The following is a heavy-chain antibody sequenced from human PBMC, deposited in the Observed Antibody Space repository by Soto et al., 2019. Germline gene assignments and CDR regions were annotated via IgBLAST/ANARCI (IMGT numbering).Heavy chain of an antibody. Sequence: ASVKVSCKASGYTFTRYAISWVRQAPGQGLEWMGWISAYSGNTNYAQKLQGRVTMTTDTSTSTACMELRSLRFDDTAVYYCARDLGSALDVWGQGTTVTVSS. CDR1: GYTFTRYA. J-gene: IGHJ6*02. D-gene: IGHD2-15*01. CDR3: ARDLGSALDV. CDR2: ISAYSGNT. V-gene: IGHV1-18*01.